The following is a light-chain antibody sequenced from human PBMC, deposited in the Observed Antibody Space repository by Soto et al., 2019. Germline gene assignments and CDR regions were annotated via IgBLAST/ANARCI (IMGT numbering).Light chain of an antibody. CDR1: QSVSSN. CDR2: GAS. Sequence: EIVMTQSPATLSVSPGERATLSCRASQSVSSNLAWYRQKPGQAPNLLIYGASTRATGIPARFSGSGSGTEFTLTISSLQSEDFAVYYCQQYNNWPRTFGQGTKVDIK. V-gene: IGKV3-15*01. J-gene: IGKJ1*01. CDR3: QQYNNWPRT.